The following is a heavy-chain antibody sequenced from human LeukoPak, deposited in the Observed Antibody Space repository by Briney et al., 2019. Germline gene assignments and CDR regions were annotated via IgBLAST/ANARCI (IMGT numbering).Heavy chain of an antibody. J-gene: IGHJ6*02. Sequence: PSETLSLTCAVYGGSFSGYYWSWIRQPPGKGLEWIGEINHSGSTNYNPSLKSRVTISVDTSKNQFSLKLSSVTAADTAVYYCARGRRLVVVVAATPWCYYYGMDVWGQGTTVTVSS. V-gene: IGHV4-34*01. D-gene: IGHD2-15*01. CDR2: INHSGST. CDR3: ARGRRLVVVVAATPWCYYYGMDV. CDR1: GGSFSGYY.